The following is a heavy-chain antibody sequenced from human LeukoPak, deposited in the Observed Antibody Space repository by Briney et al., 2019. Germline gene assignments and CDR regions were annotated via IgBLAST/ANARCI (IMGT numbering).Heavy chain of an antibody. Sequence: GGSLRLSCAASGFTFSSYAMSWVRQAPGKGLEWVSAISGSGGSTYYADSVKGRFTISRDNSKNTLYLQMNSLRAEDTAVYYCAKDLSLFPYYYGSGSERAFDYWGQGTLVTVSS. D-gene: IGHD3-10*01. CDR2: ISGSGGST. J-gene: IGHJ4*02. V-gene: IGHV3-23*01. CDR1: GFTFSSYA. CDR3: AKDLSLFPYYYGSGSERAFDY.